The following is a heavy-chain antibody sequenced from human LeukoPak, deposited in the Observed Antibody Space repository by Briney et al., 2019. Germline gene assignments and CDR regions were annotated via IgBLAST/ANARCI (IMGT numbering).Heavy chain of an antibody. CDR2: INPNSGGT. J-gene: IGHJ5*02. CDR3: ARDLGNPTNIVVVPAAMSWFDP. CDR1: GYTFTSYD. Sequence: GASVKVSCKASGYTFTSYDINWVRQATGQGLEWMGWINPNSGGTNYAQKFQGRVTMTRDTSISTAYMELSRLRSDDTAVYYCARDLGNPTNIVVVPAAMSWFDPWGQGTLVTVSS. V-gene: IGHV1-2*02. D-gene: IGHD2-2*01.